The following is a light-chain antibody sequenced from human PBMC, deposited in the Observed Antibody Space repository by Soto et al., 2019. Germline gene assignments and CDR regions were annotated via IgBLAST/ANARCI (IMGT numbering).Light chain of an antibody. CDR1: QSVSSNH. J-gene: IGKJ5*01. CDR3: QQRSNWLPIT. V-gene: IGKV3D-20*02. Sequence: EIVVTHSPGTLALSPGERASLSCRASQSVSSNHLVWYQQKPGQAPRLLIYGASTRASGIPARFSGSGSGTDFTLTISSLEPEDFAVYYCQQRSNWLPITFGQGTRLEIK. CDR2: GAS.